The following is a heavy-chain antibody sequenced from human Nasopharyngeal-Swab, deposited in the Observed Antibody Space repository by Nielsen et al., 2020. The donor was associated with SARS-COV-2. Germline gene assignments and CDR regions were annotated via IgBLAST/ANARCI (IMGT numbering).Heavy chain of an antibody. CDR2: INHSGST. Sequence: SETLSLTCAVYGGSFSGYYWSWIRQPPGKGLEWIGEINHSGSTNYNPSLKSRVTISVDTSKNQFSLKLSSVTAADTAVYYCARDPLLWFGEIPNSRARSYYYGMDVWGQGTTVTVSS. D-gene: IGHD3-10*01. CDR1: GGSFSGYY. J-gene: IGHJ6*02. CDR3: ARDPLLWFGEIPNSRARSYYYGMDV. V-gene: IGHV4-34*01.